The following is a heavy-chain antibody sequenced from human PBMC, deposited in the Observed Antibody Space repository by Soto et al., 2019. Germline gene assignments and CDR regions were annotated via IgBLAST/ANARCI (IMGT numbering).Heavy chain of an antibody. D-gene: IGHD3-3*01. CDR2: ISYDGSNK. V-gene: IGHV3-30-3*01. Sequence: GGSLRLSCAASGFTFSSYAMHWVRQAPGKGLEWVAVISYDGSNKYYADSVKGRFTISRDNSKNTLYLQMNSLRAEDTAVYYCATEVLRFLEWLLTDYWGQGTLVTVSS. J-gene: IGHJ4*02. CDR3: ATEVLRFLEWLLTDY. CDR1: GFTFSSYA.